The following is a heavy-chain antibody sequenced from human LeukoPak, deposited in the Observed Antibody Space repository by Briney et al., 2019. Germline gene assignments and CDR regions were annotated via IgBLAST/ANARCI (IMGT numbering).Heavy chain of an antibody. Sequence: SETLSLTCTVSGGSISSSSYYWGWIRQPPGKGLEWIGSIYYSGSTYYNPSLKSRVTISVDTSKNQLSLKLSSVTAADTAVYYCAIPGIAVAGLDYWGQGTLVTVSS. CDR2: IYYSGST. V-gene: IGHV4-39*07. J-gene: IGHJ4*02. CDR1: GGSISSSSYY. D-gene: IGHD6-19*01. CDR3: AIPGIAVAGLDY.